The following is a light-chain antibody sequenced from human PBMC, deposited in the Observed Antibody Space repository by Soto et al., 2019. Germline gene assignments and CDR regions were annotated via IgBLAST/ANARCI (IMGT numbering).Light chain of an antibody. CDR1: SGHSSYA. CDR3: QTWGTGIHVV. CDR2: LDSDGSH. J-gene: IGLJ2*01. Sequence: LVLTQSPSASASLGASVKLTCTLSSGHSSYAIAWHQQQPEQGPRYLMKLDSDGSHTKGDAIPDRFSGSSSGAERYLTISSLQSEDEADYYCQTWGTGIHVVFGGGTQLTVL. V-gene: IGLV4-69*01.